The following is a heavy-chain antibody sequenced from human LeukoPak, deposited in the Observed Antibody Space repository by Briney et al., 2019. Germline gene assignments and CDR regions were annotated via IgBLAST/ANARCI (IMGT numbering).Heavy chain of an antibody. V-gene: IGHV1-18*01. CDR1: GYTFTSYV. D-gene: IGHD6-6*01. J-gene: IGHJ6*03. CDR3: ARGMAARPWVDYYYYYMDV. Sequence: ASVKVSCKASGYTFTSYVINWVRQAAGQGLEWMGWISTYNGNTNYAQKLQGRVTMTTDTSTSTAYMELRRLRSDDTAVYYCARGMAARPWVDYYYYYMDVWGKGTTVIVSS. CDR2: ISTYNGNT.